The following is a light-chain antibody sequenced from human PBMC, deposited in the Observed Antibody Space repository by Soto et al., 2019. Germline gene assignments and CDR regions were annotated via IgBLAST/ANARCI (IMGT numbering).Light chain of an antibody. CDR2: EDN. J-gene: IGLJ3*02. CDR3: GMCDICLGVWV. V-gene: IGLV1-51*02. CDR1: NAKIVDNY. Sequence: QSVLTQPPSVSAAPGQKVTITCSARNAKIVDNYFSWYQHDPATAPKVLIYEDNMRPSGIPDRFSASKSGTLAALDITGLQTGDEAEYYCGMCDICLGVWVFGGGTKLTVL.